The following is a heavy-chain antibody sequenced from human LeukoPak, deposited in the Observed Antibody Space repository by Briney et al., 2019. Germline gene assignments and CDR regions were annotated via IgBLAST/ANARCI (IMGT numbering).Heavy chain of an antibody. Sequence: SETLSLTCTVSGGSISSYYWSWIRQPPGKGLEWIGYIYTSGSTNYNPSLKSRVTTSVDTSKNQFSLKLSSVTAADTAVYYCASTPITYYYDSSGYLPLDVWGKGTTVTVSS. CDR2: IYTSGST. CDR1: GGSISSYY. V-gene: IGHV4-4*09. J-gene: IGHJ6*04. D-gene: IGHD3-22*01. CDR3: ASTPITYYYDSSGYLPLDV.